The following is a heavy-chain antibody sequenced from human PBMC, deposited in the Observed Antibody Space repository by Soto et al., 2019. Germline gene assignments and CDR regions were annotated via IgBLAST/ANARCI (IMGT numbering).Heavy chain of an antibody. CDR1: GYTLTYRY. D-gene: IGHD3-3*01. CDR2: ITPFNGNT. J-gene: IGHJ5*02. CDR3: ARSREAFDWFHT. Sequence: SVKVSCKASGYTLTYRYLHWVRQAPGQALEWMGWITPFNGNTNYAQKFQDRVTITRDRSMSTAYMELSSLRSEDTAMYYCARSREAFDWFHTWGQGTLVTVSS. V-gene: IGHV1-45*02.